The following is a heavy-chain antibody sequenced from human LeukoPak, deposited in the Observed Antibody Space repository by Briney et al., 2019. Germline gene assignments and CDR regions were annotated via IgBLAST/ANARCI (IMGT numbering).Heavy chain of an antibody. J-gene: IGHJ4*02. CDR1: GYRLSSNG. D-gene: IGHD4-17*01. CDR2: ISVYNGNT. V-gene: IGHV1-18*01. Sequence: ASVKVSCKASGYRLSSNGISWVRQAPGQGLEWMGWISVYNGNTKYAQKFQGRVIMTTDTSTSTAYMELRSLRPDDTAVYYYARTIEEDPLYGDHGNYWGQGTLVTASS. CDR3: ARTIEEDPLYGDHGNY.